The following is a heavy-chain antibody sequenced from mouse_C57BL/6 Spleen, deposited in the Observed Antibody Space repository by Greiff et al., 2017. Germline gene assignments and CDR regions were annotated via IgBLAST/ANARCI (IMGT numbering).Heavy chain of an antibody. J-gene: IGHJ1*03. CDR1: GFTFSSYG. CDR2: ISSGGSYT. Sequence: EVKLVESGGDLVKPGGSLKLSCAASGFTFSSYGMSWVRQTPDKRLEWVATISSGGSYTYYPDSVKGRFTISRDNAKNTLYLQMSSLKSEDTAMYYFARHYYGSSYGYFDVWGTGTTVTVSS. V-gene: IGHV5-6*01. CDR3: ARHYYGSSYGYFDV. D-gene: IGHD1-1*01.